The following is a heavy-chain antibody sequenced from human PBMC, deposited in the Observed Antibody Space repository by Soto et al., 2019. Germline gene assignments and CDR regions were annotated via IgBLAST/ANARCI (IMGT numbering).Heavy chain of an antibody. CDR1: GGSFSGYY. J-gene: IGHJ4*02. Sequence: SETLSLTCAVYGGSFSGYYWSWIRQPPGKGLEWIGEINHSGSTNYNPSLKSRVTISVDTSKNQFSLKRSSVTAADTAVYYCARALLYCSGGSCYPYYFDYWGQGTLVTVSS. D-gene: IGHD2-15*01. CDR3: ARALLYCSGGSCYPYYFDY. V-gene: IGHV4-34*01. CDR2: INHSGST.